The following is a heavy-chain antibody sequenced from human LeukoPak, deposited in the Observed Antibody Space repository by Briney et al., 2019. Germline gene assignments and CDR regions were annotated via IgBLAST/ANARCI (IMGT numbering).Heavy chain of an antibody. CDR1: GFTLSSYA. J-gene: IGHJ4*02. V-gene: IGHV3-23*01. D-gene: IGHD3-22*01. CDR3: AKDITMIVVVTADY. Sequence: GGSLTLSCAASGFTLSSYAMNCVRQAPGKGLEWVSAISAGGDTPYYADSAKGRFTISRDNSKNTLYLQMNSLRAEDTAVYYCAKDITMIVVVTADYWGQGTLVTVSS. CDR2: ISAGGDTP.